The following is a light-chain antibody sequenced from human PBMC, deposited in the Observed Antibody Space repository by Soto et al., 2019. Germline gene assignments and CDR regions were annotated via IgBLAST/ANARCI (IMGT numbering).Light chain of an antibody. V-gene: IGKV3-15*01. Sequence: EIVLTQSPATLSVSPGERATLSCRARQSVSSHLAWYQQKPGQAPRLLIYGASTRATGIPARFSGSGSGTEFTLTISSLQPEVFAVYYCQQYNTWPTWTFGQGTKVEIK. CDR3: QQYNTWPTWT. CDR1: QSVSSH. CDR2: GAS. J-gene: IGKJ1*01.